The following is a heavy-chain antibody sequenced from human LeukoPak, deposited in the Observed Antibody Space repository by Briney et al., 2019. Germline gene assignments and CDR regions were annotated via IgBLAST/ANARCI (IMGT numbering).Heavy chain of an antibody. V-gene: IGHV1-18*01. CDR1: GYSFTTHG. CDR2: ISTYNGDT. J-gene: IGHJ3*02. D-gene: IGHD1-1*01. CDR3: ARARVTTYRPTDAFDI. Sequence: ASVRVSCKASGYSFTTHGVTWVRQAPGQGLEWMGWISTYNGDTKYAQNLQGRVTMTTETSTSTAYMDLRSLTSDDTGVHYCARARVTTYRPTDAFDIWGQGTMVTVSS.